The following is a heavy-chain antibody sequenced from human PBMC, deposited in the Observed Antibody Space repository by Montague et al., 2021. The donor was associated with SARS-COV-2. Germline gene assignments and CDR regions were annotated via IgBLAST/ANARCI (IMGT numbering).Heavy chain of an antibody. Sequence: CAISGDSVSSNSAAWNWIRQSPSRGLEWLGRTYYRSKWYNDHAVSVKSRITINPDTSKNQFSLQLNSVTPEDTAVYYCARDDPYCTNGVCYTGNWFDPWGQGTPVTVSS. CDR2: TYYRSKWYN. J-gene: IGHJ5*02. CDR1: GDSVSSNSAA. CDR3: ARDDPYCTNGVCYTGNWFDP. V-gene: IGHV6-1*01. D-gene: IGHD2-8*01.